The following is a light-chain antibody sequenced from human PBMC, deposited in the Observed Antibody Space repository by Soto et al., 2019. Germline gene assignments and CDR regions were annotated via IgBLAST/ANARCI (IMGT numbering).Light chain of an antibody. Sequence: QSALTQSASVSGSPGQSITISCTGTSSDVGNYNYVSWYQQHPGEVPKLIIFNVNNRHSGVSNRFSGSKSGNTASLTISGLQAEDEADYYCSSFTSSTTYVFGTGTKVPVL. CDR3: SSFTSSTTYV. CDR2: NVN. CDR1: SSDVGNYNY. V-gene: IGLV2-14*01. J-gene: IGLJ1*01.